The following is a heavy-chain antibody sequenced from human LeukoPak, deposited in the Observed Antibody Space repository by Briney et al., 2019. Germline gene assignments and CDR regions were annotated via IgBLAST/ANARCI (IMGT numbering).Heavy chain of an antibody. CDR2: FDPEDGET. Sequence: ASVKVSCKVSGYTLTELSMHWVRQAPGKGLEWMGGFDPEDGETIYAQKLQGRVTMTEDTSTDTAYMELSSLRSEDTAVYYCATRVQVATIELGAFDIWGQGTMVTVSS. CDR1: GYTLTELS. J-gene: IGHJ3*02. D-gene: IGHD5-12*01. V-gene: IGHV1-24*01. CDR3: ATRVQVATIELGAFDI.